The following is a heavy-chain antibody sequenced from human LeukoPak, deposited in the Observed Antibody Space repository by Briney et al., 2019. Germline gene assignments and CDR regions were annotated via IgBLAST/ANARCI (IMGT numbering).Heavy chain of an antibody. CDR3: TTAPSGYAYMNGWHLDY. D-gene: IGHD5-18*01. CDR1: GFTFNYAW. Sequence: GGSLRLSCAASGFTFNYAWMSWVRQAPRKGREWVGRIKSKTDGETTDYAAPVKGRFTISRDDSKNTLYLQMNSLQTEDTALYYCTTAPSGYAYMNGWHLDYWGQGALVTVSS. J-gene: IGHJ4*02. CDR2: IKSKTDGETT. V-gene: IGHV3-15*01.